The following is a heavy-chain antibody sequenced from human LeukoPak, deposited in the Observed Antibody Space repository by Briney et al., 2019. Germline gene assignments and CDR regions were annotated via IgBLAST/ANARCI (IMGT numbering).Heavy chain of an antibody. J-gene: IGHJ4*02. V-gene: IGHV1-46*01. CDR3: ARSDILTGYSLWEDDY. CDR2: INPSGGST. D-gene: IGHD3-9*01. CDR1: GYTFTSYY. Sequence: RASVKVSCKASGYTFTSYYMHWVRQAPGQGLEWMGIINPSGGSTSYAQKFQGRVTMTRDTSISTAYMELSRLRSDDTAVYYYARSDILTGYSLWEDDYWGQGTLVTVSS.